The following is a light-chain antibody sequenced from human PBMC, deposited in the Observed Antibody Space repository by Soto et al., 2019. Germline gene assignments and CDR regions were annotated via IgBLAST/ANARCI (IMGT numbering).Light chain of an antibody. CDR1: QSVSNN. J-gene: IGKJ5*01. CDR2: YAS. Sequence: EIMMTQTPATLSVSPGERATLSCRASQSVSNNLAWYQQKPGQAPRLLIYYASTRATGIPARFSGSGSGTEFTLTISSLQSEDFALYYCQQYNNWPPITFGQGTRLEIK. V-gene: IGKV3-15*01. CDR3: QQYNNWPPIT.